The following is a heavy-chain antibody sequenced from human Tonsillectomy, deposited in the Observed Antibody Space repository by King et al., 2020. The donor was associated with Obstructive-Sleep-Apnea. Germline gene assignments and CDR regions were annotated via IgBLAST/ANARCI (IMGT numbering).Heavy chain of an antibody. CDR3: AKSRPLFDY. CDR2: ISSSYSST. D-gene: IGHD1-14*01. V-gene: IGHV3-23*04. CDR1: GFTFSSYA. J-gene: IGHJ4*02. Sequence: VQLVESGGNLVQPGGSLRLSCAASGFTFSSYAMNWVRQAPGKGLEWVSSISSSYSSTYYADSVKGRFTISRDNYKNTLYLQMNGLRAEDTAIYYCAKSRPLFDYWGQGTLVTVSS.